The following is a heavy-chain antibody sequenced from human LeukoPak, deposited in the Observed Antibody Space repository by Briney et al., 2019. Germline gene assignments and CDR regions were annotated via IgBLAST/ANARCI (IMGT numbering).Heavy chain of an antibody. V-gene: IGHV4-34*01. J-gene: IGHJ6*01. CDR2: INHSGRS. CDR1: GGSFSDYF. D-gene: IGHD2-2*01. Sequence: SETLSLTSSVYGGSFSDYFWVWIGQRPGKGLEWIGEINHSGRSYYNPSLESRVNISVDTYQIQFYLHLSSVTAADTAVYYCARDVVVVPAAIHYGRDVWGQGTTVTVSS. CDR3: ARDVVVVPAAIHYGRDV.